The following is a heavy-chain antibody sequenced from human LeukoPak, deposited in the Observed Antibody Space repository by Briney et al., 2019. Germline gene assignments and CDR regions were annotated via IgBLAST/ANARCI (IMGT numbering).Heavy chain of an antibody. Sequence: ASVKVSCKASGYTFTGYYMHWVRPAPGQGLEWMGWINPNSGGTNYAQKFQGRVTMTRDTSISTAYMELSRLRSDDTAVYYCARVSSRGYSSGLYETWGQGTLVTVSS. CDR2: INPNSGGT. J-gene: IGHJ5*02. CDR3: ARVSSRGYSSGLYET. D-gene: IGHD6-19*01. CDR1: GYTFTGYY. V-gene: IGHV1-2*02.